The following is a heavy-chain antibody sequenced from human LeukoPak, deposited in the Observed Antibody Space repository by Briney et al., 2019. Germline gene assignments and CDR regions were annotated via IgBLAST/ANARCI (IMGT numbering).Heavy chain of an antibody. CDR2: IYSGGRT. D-gene: IGHD3-22*01. Sequence: GGSLRLSCAASGFTVSTNYMSWVRQAPGKGLEWVSVIYSGGRTYYADSVKGRFTISRDNSKNTLYLQMNSLRTEDTAVYYCARESNSGYYLSYWGQGTLVTVSS. CDR1: GFTVSTNY. CDR3: ARESNSGYYLSY. J-gene: IGHJ4*02. V-gene: IGHV3-66*01.